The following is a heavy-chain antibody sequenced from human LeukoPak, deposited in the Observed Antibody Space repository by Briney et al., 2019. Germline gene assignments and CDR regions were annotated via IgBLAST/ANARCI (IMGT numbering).Heavy chain of an antibody. CDR1: GFTFGRYW. Sequence: QPGRSLRLSCAASGFTFGRYWMTWVRQAPGKGLEWVAIIKQNADAEYYVDSVKGRFTISKSNSQNSLYLQMNSLRPEDTAVYYCATTGFDSPFYFHYWGQGTLVTVSS. V-gene: IGHV3-7*03. CDR3: ATTGFDSPFYFHY. J-gene: IGHJ4*02. CDR2: IKQNADAE. D-gene: IGHD5-12*01.